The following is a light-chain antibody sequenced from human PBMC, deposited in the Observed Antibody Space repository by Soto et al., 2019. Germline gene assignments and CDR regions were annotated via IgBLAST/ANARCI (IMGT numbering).Light chain of an antibody. CDR3: SSYTTTTTSRV. Sequence: QSVLTQPASVSGSPGQSITISCTGTSNDVGGYNYVSWYQQYPDKAPTLIIYDVSNRPSGVSTRFSGSKSGNRASLTISGLQAEDEADYYCSSYTTTTTSRVFGPGTKVTVL. CDR1: SNDVGGYNY. J-gene: IGLJ1*01. CDR2: DVS. V-gene: IGLV2-14*01.